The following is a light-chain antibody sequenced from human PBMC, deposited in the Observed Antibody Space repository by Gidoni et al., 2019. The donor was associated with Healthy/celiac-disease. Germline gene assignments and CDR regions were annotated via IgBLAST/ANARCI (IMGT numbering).Light chain of an antibody. CDR1: NIGSKS. V-gene: IGLV3-21*04. J-gene: IGLJ1*01. CDR2: YDS. Sequence: SYVLTQPPSVSVAPGKTARIPCGGNNIGSKSVHWYQQKPGQAPVLVIYYDSDRPSGIPERFSGSNSGNTATLTISRVEAGDEADYYCQVWDSSSDHPYVFGTGTKVTV. CDR3: QVWDSSSDHPYV.